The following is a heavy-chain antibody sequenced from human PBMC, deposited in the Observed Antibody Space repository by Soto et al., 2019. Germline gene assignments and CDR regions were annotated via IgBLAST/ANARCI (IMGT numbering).Heavy chain of an antibody. D-gene: IGHD5-18*01. CDR1: GYDFTSSG. CDR2: ISTYNGNT. J-gene: IGHJ6*02. Sequence: QFHLVQSGAEVKKPGASVRVSCKTSGYDFTSSGISWVRQAPGQGLEWMGWISTYNGNTNYAQKFQGRVTMTTETSTSTAIMELRSLRSDDTTVYYCARDPGYNYAYYGMDVWGQGTTVTVSS. V-gene: IGHV1-18*01. CDR3: ARDPGYNYAYYGMDV.